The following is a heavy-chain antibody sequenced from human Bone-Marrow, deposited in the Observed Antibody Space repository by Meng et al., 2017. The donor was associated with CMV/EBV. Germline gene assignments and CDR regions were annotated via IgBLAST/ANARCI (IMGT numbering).Heavy chain of an antibody. D-gene: IGHD2-15*01. Sequence: GESLKISCVASGFTVSSNYMSWVRQAPGKGLEWVSAIYSGGSTYYADSVKGRFIISRDNSRNTVYLQMNILRAEDTAVYYCAREALVAAGITSYGMDVWGQGTTVTFAS. V-gene: IGHV3-53*01. CDR2: IYSGGST. CDR3: AREALVAAGITSYGMDV. J-gene: IGHJ6*02. CDR1: GFTVSSNY.